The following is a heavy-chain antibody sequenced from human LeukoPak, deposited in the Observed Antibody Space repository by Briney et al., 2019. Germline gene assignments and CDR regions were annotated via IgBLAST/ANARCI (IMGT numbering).Heavy chain of an antibody. Sequence: GKSLRLSCEVSGFSFSTYAMYWVRQAPGKGLESVAVISYDGSKTYYADSVKGRSTISRDNPKNTVYLQLNSLRAEDTAVYYCARLPPSVFGVGTGDFDYWGQGTLVTVSS. CDR2: ISYDGSKT. D-gene: IGHD2-8*02. CDR1: GFSFSTYA. J-gene: IGHJ4*02. V-gene: IGHV3-30*03. CDR3: ARLPPSVFGVGTGDFDY.